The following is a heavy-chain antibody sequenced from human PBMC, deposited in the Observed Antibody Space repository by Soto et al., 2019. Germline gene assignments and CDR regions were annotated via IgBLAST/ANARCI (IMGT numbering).Heavy chain of an antibody. CDR1: GFTFSSYA. CDR2: ISYDGSNK. CDR3: ARDNSPYSSGWHNRHFDY. J-gene: IGHJ4*02. V-gene: IGHV3-30-3*01. D-gene: IGHD6-19*01. Sequence: QVQLVESGGGVVQPGRSLRLSCAASGFTFSSYAMHWVRQAPGKGLEWVAVISYDGSNKYYADSVKGRFTISRDNSKNTLYLQMNSLRAEDTAVYYCARDNSPYSSGWHNRHFDYWGQGTLVIVSS.